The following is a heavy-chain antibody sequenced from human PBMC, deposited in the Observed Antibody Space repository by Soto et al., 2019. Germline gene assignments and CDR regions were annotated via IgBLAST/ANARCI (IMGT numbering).Heavy chain of an antibody. Sequence: WASVKVSCKASGYTFTGYYMHWVRQAPGQGLEWMGWINPNSGGTNYAQQLQGRVTMTTDTSTSTAYMELRSLRSDDTAVYYCATGIVGTIYSLDYWGQGALVTVSS. CDR3: ATGIVGTIYSLDY. D-gene: IGHD1-26*01. V-gene: IGHV1-2*02. CDR1: GYTFTGYY. J-gene: IGHJ4*02. CDR2: INPNSGGT.